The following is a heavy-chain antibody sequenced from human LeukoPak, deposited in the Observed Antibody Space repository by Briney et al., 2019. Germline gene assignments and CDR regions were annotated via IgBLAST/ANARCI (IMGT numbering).Heavy chain of an antibody. Sequence: ASVKVSCQASGYTFTGYYMHWVRPAPGQGLEWMGRINPNSGGPNYAQKFQGRVTMTRDTSISTAYMELSRLRSDDTAVYYCARRRYYDILTGYYDPYFDYWGQGTLVTVSS. J-gene: IGHJ4*02. CDR1: GYTFTGYY. V-gene: IGHV1-2*06. CDR2: INPNSGGP. D-gene: IGHD3-9*01. CDR3: ARRRYYDILTGYYDPYFDY.